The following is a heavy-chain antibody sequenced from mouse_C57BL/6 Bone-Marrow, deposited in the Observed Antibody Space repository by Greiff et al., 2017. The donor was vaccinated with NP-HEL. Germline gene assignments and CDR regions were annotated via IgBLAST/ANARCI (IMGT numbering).Heavy chain of an antibody. Sequence: EVQLQESGAELVKPGASVKLSCTASGFTFKDYYMHWVKQRTEQGLEWIGRIDPEDGETKYAPKFQGKATITADTSSNTAYLQLSRLTSEDTAVYYCASAGTLVATGYFYYCGRGTALTVTS. CDR1: GFTFKDYY. CDR3: ASAGTLVATGYFYY. V-gene: IGHV14-2*01. D-gene: IGHD1-1*01. CDR2: IDPEDGET. J-gene: IGHJ2*01.